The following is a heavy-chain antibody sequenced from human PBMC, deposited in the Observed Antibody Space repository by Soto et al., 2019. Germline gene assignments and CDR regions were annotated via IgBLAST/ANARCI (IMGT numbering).Heavy chain of an antibody. V-gene: IGHV3-23*01. CDR2: IGGIGQYA. D-gene: IGHD2-2*01. CDR1: GFTFNNFV. CDR3: AKVGTSHIYGIDV. Sequence: EVQVLETGGGLVQPGGSLRLSCVASGFTFNNFVMNWVRQAPGKGLEWVAIIGGIGQYAYYADSVNGRFTFSRDNSKNTVYLEMNSLRAEDTAIYFCAKVGTSHIYGIDVWGPGTTVTVS. J-gene: IGHJ6*02.